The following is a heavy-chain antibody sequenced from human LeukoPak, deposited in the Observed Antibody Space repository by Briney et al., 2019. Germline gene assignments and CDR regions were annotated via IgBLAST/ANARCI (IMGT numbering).Heavy chain of an antibody. Sequence: ASVKVSCKASGGTFSSYAISWVRQAPGQGLEWMGRIIPILGIANYAQKFQGRVTITADKSTSTAYMELSSLRSEDTAVYYCARPAVAGPSFDYWGQGTLVTVSS. V-gene: IGHV1-69*04. J-gene: IGHJ4*02. CDR3: ARPAVAGPSFDY. CDR2: IIPILGIA. CDR1: GGTFSSYA. D-gene: IGHD6-19*01.